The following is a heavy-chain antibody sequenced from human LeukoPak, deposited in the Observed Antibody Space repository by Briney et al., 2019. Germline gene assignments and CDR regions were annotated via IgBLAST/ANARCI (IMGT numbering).Heavy chain of an antibody. V-gene: IGHV3-21*01. CDR2: ISSSSSYI. CDR3: ARDPRGKVGATVGL. D-gene: IGHD1-26*01. CDR1: GFTFGSYS. J-gene: IGHJ4*02. Sequence: GGSLRLSCAASGFTFGSYSMNWVRQAPGKGLEWVSSISSSSSYIYYADSVKGRFTISRDNAKNSLYLQMNSLRAEDTAVYYCARDPRGKVGATVGLWGQGTLVTVSS.